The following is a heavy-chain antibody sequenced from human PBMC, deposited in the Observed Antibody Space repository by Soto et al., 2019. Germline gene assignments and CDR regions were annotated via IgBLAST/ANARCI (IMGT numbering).Heavy chain of an antibody. V-gene: IGHV1-18*04. J-gene: IGHJ4*02. CDR2: ISTYNGNT. Sequence: QVQLVQSGAEVKKPGASVKVSCKASGYTFTTYGISWVRQAPGQGLEWMGWISTYNGNTIYAQNLQGRVTVTTDTSTNTAYMELGRQRSYDSAVYYCVRDELDWTRGVCYTAYYFDNWGQGTLVTVSS. D-gene: IGHD3-10*01. CDR3: VRDELDWTRGVCYTAYYFDN. CDR1: GYTFTTYG.